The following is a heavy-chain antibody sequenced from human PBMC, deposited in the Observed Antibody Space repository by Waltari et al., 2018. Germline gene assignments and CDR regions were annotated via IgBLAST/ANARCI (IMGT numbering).Heavy chain of an antibody. Sequence: QVQLQESGPGLVKPSETLSLTCTVSGGSISSYYWSWIRQPPGKGLEWIGYIYYSGSTNYNPSLKSRVTISVDTSKNQFSLKLSSVTAADTAVYYCARAQNPKYYDFWSGYPTMDVWGKGTTVTVSS. V-gene: IGHV4-59*01. CDR1: GGSISSYY. CDR3: ARAQNPKYYDFWSGYPTMDV. CDR2: IYYSGST. D-gene: IGHD3-3*01. J-gene: IGHJ6*03.